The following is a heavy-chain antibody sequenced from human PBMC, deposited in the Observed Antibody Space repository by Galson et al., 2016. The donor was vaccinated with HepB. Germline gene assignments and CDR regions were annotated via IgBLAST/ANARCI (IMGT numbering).Heavy chain of an antibody. CDR3: IKANGWIPLWGYFEY. D-gene: IGHD7-27*01. CDR1: GFFFSSYA. CDR2: ISTDGSES. J-gene: IGHJ4*02. Sequence: SLRLSCAASGFFFSSYAMNWVCQAPGKGLEWVAVISTDGSESYYGDSVRGRFSISRDNSGNTVFLQMNSLKTEDTAVYYCIKANGWIPLWGYFEYWGQGALVTVTS. V-gene: IGHV3-30*18.